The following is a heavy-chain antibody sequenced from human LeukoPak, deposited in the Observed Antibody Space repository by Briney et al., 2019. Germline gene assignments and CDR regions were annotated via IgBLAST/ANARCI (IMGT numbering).Heavy chain of an antibody. CDR3: ARDPPGYSSSWPDYYYYGTDV. V-gene: IGHV1-18*01. CDR2: ISAYNGNT. J-gene: IGHJ6*02. CDR1: GYTFTSYG. Sequence: GASVKVSCKASGYTFTSYGISWVRQAPGQGLEWMGWISAYNGNTNYAQKLQGRVTMTTDTSTSTAYMELRSLRSDDTAVYYCARDPPGYSSSWPDYYYYGTDVWGQGTTVTVSS. D-gene: IGHD6-13*01.